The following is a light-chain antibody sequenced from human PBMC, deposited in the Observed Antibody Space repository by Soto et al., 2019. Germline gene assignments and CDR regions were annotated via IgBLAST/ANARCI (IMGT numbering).Light chain of an antibody. CDR2: DAS. V-gene: IGKV1-5*01. CDR1: QNINTW. CDR3: QQKNSYPWT. Sequence: DIQMTPSNSTLTASVGDRVTITCRASQNINTWLVWYQQKPGKAPSLLIYDASRLETGVPSRFSGSGSGTEFTLTITSLQPDDFATYYCQQKNSYPWTFGQGTKVQVK. J-gene: IGKJ1*01.